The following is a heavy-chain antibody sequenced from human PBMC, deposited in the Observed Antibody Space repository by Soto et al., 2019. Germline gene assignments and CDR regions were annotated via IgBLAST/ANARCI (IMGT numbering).Heavy chain of an antibody. V-gene: IGHV3-11*01. D-gene: IGHD3-22*01. CDR2: ISSSYSII. CDR1: GFTFSCYY. J-gene: IGHJ4*02. Sequence: GSLRLSCASSGFTFSCYYMSWILQAPGKGLERVSYISSSYSIIYYADSARGRFTISRDNAKNSLYLQMNSLRAEDTDVYYCARDLGYYASDGYFDYWGQGTLVTVSS. CDR3: ARDLGYYASDGYFDY.